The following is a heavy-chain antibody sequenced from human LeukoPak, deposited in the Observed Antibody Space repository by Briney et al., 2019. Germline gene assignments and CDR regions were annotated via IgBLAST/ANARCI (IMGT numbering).Heavy chain of an antibody. CDR2: ISGSGGST. D-gene: IGHD2-2*01. J-gene: IGHJ2*01. Sequence: GGSLRLSCAASGFTFSSYAMNWVRQAPGKGLEWVSAISGSGGSTYCADSVKGRFTISRDNSKNTLYLQLNSLGAEDTAVYYCARGVVPAAMRYWYFDLWGRGTLVTVSS. V-gene: IGHV3-23*01. CDR1: GFTFSSYA. CDR3: ARGVVPAAMRYWYFDL.